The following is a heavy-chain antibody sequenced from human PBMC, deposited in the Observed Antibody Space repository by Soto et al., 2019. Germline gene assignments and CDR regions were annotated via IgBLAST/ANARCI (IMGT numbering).Heavy chain of an antibody. CDR3: ARSRPQGLDFTGVIPWDALDV. D-gene: IGHD2-21*01. CDR2: VIPIFGTT. V-gene: IGHV1-69*01. J-gene: IGHJ3*01. CDR1: GGAFSSSG. Sequence: QVQLVQSGAEMKKPGSSVRVSCKASGGAFSSSGISWVRQAPGQGLEWMAGVIPIFGTTKNAPKFQGRVTVSAYESTSTAYMDLSSLRSEDTAVYFCARSRPQGLDFTGVIPWDALDVWGQGTLVTVSS.